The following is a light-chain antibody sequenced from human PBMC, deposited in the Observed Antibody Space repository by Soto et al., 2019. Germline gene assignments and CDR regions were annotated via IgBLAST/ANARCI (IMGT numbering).Light chain of an antibody. J-gene: IGKJ1*01. CDR1: QSVSNDF. CDR3: QQYGSSPPRT. CDR2: GAS. V-gene: IGKV3-20*01. Sequence: EIVLTQSPGILSLSPWERATLSCRASQSVSNDFLAWYQHKPGQAPRLLIYGASTRATDVPDRFSGSGSGADFTLSISRLEPEDFAVYYCQQYGSSPPRTFGQGTKVDI.